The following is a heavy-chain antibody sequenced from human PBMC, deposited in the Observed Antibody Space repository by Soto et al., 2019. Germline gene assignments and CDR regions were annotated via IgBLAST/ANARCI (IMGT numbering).Heavy chain of an antibody. CDR1: GFTFSSYS. J-gene: IGHJ4*02. D-gene: IGHD3-22*01. V-gene: IGHV3-48*02. Sequence: EVQLVESGGGLVQPGGSLRLSCAASGFTFSSYSMNWVRQAPGKGLEWVSYISSSSSTIYYADSVKGRFTISRDNAKNSLYLKMNSLRDEDTAVYYCARSGDSYDSSGYYYWDQGTLVTVSS. CDR2: ISSSSSTI. CDR3: ARSGDSYDSSGYYY.